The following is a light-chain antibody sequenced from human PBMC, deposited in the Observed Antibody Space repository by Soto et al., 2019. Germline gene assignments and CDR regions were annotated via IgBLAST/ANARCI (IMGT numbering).Light chain of an antibody. V-gene: IGLV2-14*03. CDR2: EAN. Sequence: QSALTQPASVSGSPGQSITISCTGTSSDVGAYNHVSWYQQHPGKVPKVMIYEANNRPSGVSNRFSASKSGNTASLTISGLQAEDEATYYCSSFTSGGTWVFGGGTKLTVL. CDR1: SSDVGAYNH. CDR3: SSFTSGGTWV. J-gene: IGLJ3*02.